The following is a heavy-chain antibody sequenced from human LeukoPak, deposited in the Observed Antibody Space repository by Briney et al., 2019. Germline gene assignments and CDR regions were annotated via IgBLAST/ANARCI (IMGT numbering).Heavy chain of an antibody. D-gene: IGHD6-13*01. Sequence: ASVTVSCKASGYTFTSYGISWVRQAPGQGLEWMGWISAYNGNTNYAQKLQGRVTMTTDTSTSTAYMELRSLRSDDTAVYYCARDPKYSSSWLYYYYYGMDVWGQGTTVTVSS. V-gene: IGHV1-18*01. J-gene: IGHJ6*02. CDR1: GYTFTSYG. CDR3: ARDPKYSSSWLYYYYYGMDV. CDR2: ISAYNGNT.